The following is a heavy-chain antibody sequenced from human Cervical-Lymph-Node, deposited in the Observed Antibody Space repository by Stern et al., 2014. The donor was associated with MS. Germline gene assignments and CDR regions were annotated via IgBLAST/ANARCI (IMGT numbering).Heavy chain of an antibody. CDR3: AVRIQPALDY. CDR2: IYPGDSDT. CDR1: GYSFTSYY. D-gene: IGHD2-2*01. V-gene: IGHV5-51*03. Sequence: EVQLVESGAEVKKPGESLKISCQGSGYSFTSYYIAWVRQMPGKGLEWMGVIYPGDSDTRYSPSFQGQVIISVDKSISTAYLQWSSLKASDTAMYYCAVRIQPALDYWGRGTLVTVSS. J-gene: IGHJ4*02.